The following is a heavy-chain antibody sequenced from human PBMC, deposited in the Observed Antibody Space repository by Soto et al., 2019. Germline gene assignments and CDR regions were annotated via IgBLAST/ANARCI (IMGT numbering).Heavy chain of an antibody. V-gene: IGHV4-59*01. J-gene: IGHJ4*02. CDR1: GGSIRSYY. D-gene: IGHD3-16*01. CDR2: IYYSGST. CDR3: ASGRWLQFGFDY. Sequence: QVQLQESGPGLVKPSETLSLTCNVSGGSIRSYYWSWIRQPPGKGLEWIGYIYYSGSTNYNPSLKSRATISVDTSKNQFSLKLISVTAAGKAVYYCASGRWLQFGFDYWGQGTLVTVYS.